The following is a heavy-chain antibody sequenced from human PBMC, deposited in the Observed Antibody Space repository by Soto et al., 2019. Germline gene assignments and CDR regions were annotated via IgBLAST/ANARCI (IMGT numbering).Heavy chain of an antibody. CDR3: ARDAPTIAAQDDY. CDR2: INLNSGGT. CDR1: GYTFTGYY. Sequence: QVQLVQSGAEVKKPGASVKVSCKASGYTFTGYYMHWVRQAPGQGLEWMGWINLNSGGTNYAQKLQGRVAMTTDTSTSTAYMELRSLRSDDTAVYYCARDAPTIAAQDDYWGQGTLVTVSS. V-gene: IGHV1-2*02. J-gene: IGHJ4*02. D-gene: IGHD6-13*01.